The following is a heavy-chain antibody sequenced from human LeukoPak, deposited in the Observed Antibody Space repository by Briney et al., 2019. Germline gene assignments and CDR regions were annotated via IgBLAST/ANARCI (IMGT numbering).Heavy chain of an antibody. V-gene: IGHV4-4*02. Sequence: TSGTLSLTCAVSGGSISSSNWWGWVRQPPGKGLEWIGEIYHSGSTNYNPSLRSRVTISVDKSKNQFSLKLSSVTAADTAVYYCARVGDIVVVPAAIPNWFDPWGQGTLVTVSS. CDR2: IYHSGST. D-gene: IGHD2-2*01. J-gene: IGHJ5*02. CDR3: ARVGDIVVVPAAIPNWFDP. CDR1: GGSISSSNW.